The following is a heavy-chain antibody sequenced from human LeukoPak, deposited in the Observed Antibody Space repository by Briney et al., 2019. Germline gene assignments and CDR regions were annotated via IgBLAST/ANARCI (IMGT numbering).Heavy chain of an antibody. Sequence: SETLSLTRTVSGGSISSYYWSWIRQPPGKGLEWIGYIYYSGSTNYNPSLMSRVTISVDTSKNQFSLKLSSVTAADTAVYYCARIEWEPAYWGQGTLVTVSS. CDR2: IYYSGST. CDR1: GGSISSYY. CDR3: ARIEWEPAY. J-gene: IGHJ4*02. V-gene: IGHV4-59*01. D-gene: IGHD1-26*01.